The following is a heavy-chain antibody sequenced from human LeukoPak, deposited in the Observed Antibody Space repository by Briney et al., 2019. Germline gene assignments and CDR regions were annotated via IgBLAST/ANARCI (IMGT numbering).Heavy chain of an antibody. CDR1: GGSISSYY. V-gene: IGHV4-59*01. J-gene: IGHJ4*02. CDR2: IYYSGTT. D-gene: IGHD3-10*01. CDR3: ARGLYGSGSYLIDY. Sequence: SETLSLTCTVSGGSISSYYWSWLRQPPGKGLEWVGYIYYSGTTNYTPSLKSRVTISVDTSKNQFSLKLSSVTAADTAVYYCARGLYGSGSYLIDYWGQGTLVTVSS.